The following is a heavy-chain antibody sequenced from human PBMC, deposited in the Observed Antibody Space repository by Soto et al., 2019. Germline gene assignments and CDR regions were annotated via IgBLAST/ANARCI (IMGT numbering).Heavy chain of an antibody. CDR3: ARLASSAIYYY. D-gene: IGHD6-25*01. CDR2: TSRSSSYI. V-gene: IGHV3-21*01. J-gene: IGHJ6*03. Sequence: APGKGLECVASTSRSSSYIYYADSVKGRCTISRDDAKNSQYLQMNSRRAEDTAVYYCARLASSAIYYY.